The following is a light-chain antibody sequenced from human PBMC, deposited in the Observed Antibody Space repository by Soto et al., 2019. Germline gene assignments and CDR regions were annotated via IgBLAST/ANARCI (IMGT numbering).Light chain of an antibody. CDR2: DVS. CDR1: QIISSW. J-gene: IGKJ1*01. V-gene: IGKV1-5*01. Sequence: DIQMTQSPATLSASVGDRVTITCRASQIISSWLAWYQQKPGKAPKLLIYDVSTLESGVPSRFSGSGSGTDFTLTISCLQSEDFAVYYCQQYNNWPQTFGQGTKVDIK. CDR3: QQYNNWPQT.